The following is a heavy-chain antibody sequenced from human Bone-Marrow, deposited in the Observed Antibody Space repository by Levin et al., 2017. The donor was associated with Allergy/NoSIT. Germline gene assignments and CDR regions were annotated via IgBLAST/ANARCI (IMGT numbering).Heavy chain of an antibody. Sequence: LRLSCTFSGGSISSGGYYWSWIRQHPGKGLEWIGYIYYSGSTYYNPSLKSRVTISVDTSKNQFSLKLSSVTAADTAVYYCARDGGIAALFDYWGQGTLVTVSS. CDR1: GGSISSGGYY. CDR3: ARDGGIAALFDY. J-gene: IGHJ4*02. D-gene: IGHD6-13*01. CDR2: IYYSGST. V-gene: IGHV4-31*03.